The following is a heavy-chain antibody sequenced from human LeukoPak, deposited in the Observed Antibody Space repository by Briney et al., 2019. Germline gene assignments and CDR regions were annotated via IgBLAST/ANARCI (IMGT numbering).Heavy chain of an antibody. Sequence: ASVKVSCKASGYTFTGYYMHWVRQAPGQGLERMGWINPNSGGTNYAQKFQGRVTMTRDTSISTAYMELSRLRSDHTAVYYGAREGFGGRYGNAFDIWGQGTMVTVSS. CDR3: AREGFGGRYGNAFDI. CDR1: GYTFTGYY. V-gene: IGHV1-2*02. CDR2: INPNSGGT. D-gene: IGHD1-26*01. J-gene: IGHJ3*02.